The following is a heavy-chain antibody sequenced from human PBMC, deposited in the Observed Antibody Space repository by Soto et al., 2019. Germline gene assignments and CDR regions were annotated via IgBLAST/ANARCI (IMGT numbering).Heavy chain of an antibody. D-gene: IGHD3-16*01. CDR1: GGSISSSAYY. Sequence: QLQRQESGPGLVKPSETLSLTCTVSGGSISSSAYYWGWIRQPPGKGLEWIGSIYYSGRTYYNPSLKSRVTISVDTSKNQFSLKLSSVTAADTAVYYCARALASSLIYYYYGMDVWGQGTTVAVSS. CDR2: IYYSGRT. CDR3: ARALASSLIYYYYGMDV. J-gene: IGHJ6*02. V-gene: IGHV4-39*01.